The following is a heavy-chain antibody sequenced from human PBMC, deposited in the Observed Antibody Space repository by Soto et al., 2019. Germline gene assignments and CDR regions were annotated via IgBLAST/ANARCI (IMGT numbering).Heavy chain of an antibody. Sequence: PSGTLSLTCAVFGGSFSGYYWSWIRQPPGKGLEWIGEINHSGSTYYSPSLKSRVTISVDRSKNQFSLKLSSVTAADTAVYYCARVPDVWGQRTTVTVSS. V-gene: IGHV4-34*01. CDR2: INHSGST. J-gene: IGHJ6*02. CDR3: ARVPDV. CDR1: GGSFSGYY.